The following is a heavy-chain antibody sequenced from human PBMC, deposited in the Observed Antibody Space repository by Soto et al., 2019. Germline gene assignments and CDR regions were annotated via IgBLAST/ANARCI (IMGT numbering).Heavy chain of an antibody. J-gene: IGHJ3*02. V-gene: IGHV5-10-1*01. Sequence: PGESLKISCKGSGYSFTSYWISWVRQMPGKGLEWMGRIDPSDSYTNYSPSFQGHVTISADKSISTAYLQWSSLKASDTAMYYCARHRPRDSSGFGVFWAFDIWGQGTMVTVSS. CDR3: ARHRPRDSSGFGVFWAFDI. CDR1: GYSFTSYW. D-gene: IGHD3-22*01. CDR2: IDPSDSYT.